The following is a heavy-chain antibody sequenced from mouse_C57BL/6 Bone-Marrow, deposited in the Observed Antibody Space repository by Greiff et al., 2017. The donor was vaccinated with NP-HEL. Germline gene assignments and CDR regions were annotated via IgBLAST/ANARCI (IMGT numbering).Heavy chain of an antibody. CDR3: ARSRQTAQALDY. V-gene: IGHV14-3*01. J-gene: IGHJ2*01. CDR2: IDPANGNT. CDR1: GFNIKNTY. Sequence: EVKVVESVAELVRPGASVKLSCTASGFNIKNTYMNWVKQRPEQGLEWIGRIDPANGNTKYAPKFQGKATITADTSSNTAYLQLSSLTSDDTAIYYCARSRQTAQALDYWGQGTTLTVSS. D-gene: IGHD3-2*02.